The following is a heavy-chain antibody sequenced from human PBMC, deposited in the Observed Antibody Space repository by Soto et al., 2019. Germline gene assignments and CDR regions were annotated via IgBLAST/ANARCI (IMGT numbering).Heavy chain of an antibody. Sequence: GGSLILSCAASGFTFSSYAMHWVRQAPGKGLEYVSAISSNGGSTYYANSVKGRFTISRDNSKNTLYLQMGSLRAEDMAVYYCARGSRRHILTGYYNWFDPWGQGTLVTVSS. D-gene: IGHD3-9*01. J-gene: IGHJ5*02. V-gene: IGHV3-64*01. CDR2: ISSNGGST. CDR1: GFTFSSYA. CDR3: ARGSRRHILTGYYNWFDP.